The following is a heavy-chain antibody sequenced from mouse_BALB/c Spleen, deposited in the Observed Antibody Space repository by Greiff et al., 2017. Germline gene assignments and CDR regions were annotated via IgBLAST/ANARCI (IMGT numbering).Heavy chain of an antibody. CDR1: GYTFTSYW. Sequence: QVQLQQSGAELVKPGASVKLSCKASGYTFTSYWMHWVKQRPGQGLEWIGEINPSNGRTNYNEKFKSKATLTVDKSSSTAYMQLSSLTSEDSAVYYCARGDGYYIDYWGQGTTLTVSS. D-gene: IGHD2-3*01. CDR2: INPSNGRT. V-gene: IGHV1S81*02. CDR3: ARGDGYYIDY. J-gene: IGHJ2*01.